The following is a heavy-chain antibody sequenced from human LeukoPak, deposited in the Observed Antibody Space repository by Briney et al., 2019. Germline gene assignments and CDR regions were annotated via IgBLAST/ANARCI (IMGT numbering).Heavy chain of an antibody. CDR3: ARGPTYGQAFDY. V-gene: IGHV3-7*01. CDR2: IREDGSVK. J-gene: IGHJ4*02. CDR1: GFTFSSSW. D-gene: IGHD3-10*01. Sequence: GSLRLFCAASGFTFSSSWMTWVRQAPGKGLEWVASIREDGSVKTSVDSVKGRFTISRDNAKSSVYLQMDSLRAEDTAVYYCARGPTYGQAFDYWGQGTLVSVSS.